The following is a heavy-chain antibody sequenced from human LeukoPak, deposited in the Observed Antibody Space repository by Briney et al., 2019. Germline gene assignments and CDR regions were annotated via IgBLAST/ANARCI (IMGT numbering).Heavy chain of an antibody. Sequence: GASVKVSCKASGYTFTSYYMHWVRQAPGQGLEWMGIINPSGGSTSYAQKFQGKVTMTRDTSTSTVYMELSSLRSEDTAVYYCARARGGYNFALLGPGPSDYWGQGTLVTVPS. V-gene: IGHV1-46*01. CDR1: GYTFTSYY. D-gene: IGHD5-24*01. J-gene: IGHJ4*02. CDR3: ARARGGYNFALLGPGPSDY. CDR2: INPSGGST.